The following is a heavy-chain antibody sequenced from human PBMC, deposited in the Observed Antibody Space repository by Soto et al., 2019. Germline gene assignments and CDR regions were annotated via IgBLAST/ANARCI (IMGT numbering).Heavy chain of an antibody. J-gene: IGHJ4*02. CDR2: INAYNGNT. D-gene: IGHD6-19*01. CDR3: ARDPVAGTYFDY. CDR1: GYTFTSYG. Sequence: QVQLVQSGAEVKKPGASVKVSCKASGYTFTSYGISWVRQAPGQGLEWMGWINAYNGNTNYAQKLQGRVTMTTDTPTSTAYMALRSLRSNATAVYYCARDPVAGTYFDYWGQGALVTVSS. V-gene: IGHV1-18*01.